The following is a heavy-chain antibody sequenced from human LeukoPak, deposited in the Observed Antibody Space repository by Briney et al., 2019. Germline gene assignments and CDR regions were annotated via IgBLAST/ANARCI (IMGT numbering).Heavy chain of an antibody. V-gene: IGHV5-51*01. J-gene: IGHJ4*02. CDR2: IYPGDSDT. CDR1: GYSFTSYW. CDR3: ARHRWGSDRVLTGYRDY. Sequence: GESLMISCKGSGYSFTSYWIGWVRQMPGKGLEWMGIIYPGDSDTRYSPSFQGQVTISADKSISTAYLQWSSLKASDTAMYYCARHRWGSDRVLTGYRDYWGQGTLVTVSS. D-gene: IGHD3-9*01.